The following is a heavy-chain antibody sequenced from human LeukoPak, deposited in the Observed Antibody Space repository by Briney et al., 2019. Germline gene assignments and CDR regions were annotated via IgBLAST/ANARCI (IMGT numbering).Heavy chain of an antibody. D-gene: IGHD2-15*01. CDR2: IIPILGIA. Sequence: SVKVSCQASGGTFSSYAISWVRQAPGQGLEWVGRIIPILGIANYAQKFQGRVTSTADKSTSTAYMELSSLRSEDTAVYYCARGYCSGGRCYLDYWGEGALVTVSS. CDR1: GGTFSSYA. V-gene: IGHV1-69*04. J-gene: IGHJ4*02. CDR3: ARGYCSGGRCYLDY.